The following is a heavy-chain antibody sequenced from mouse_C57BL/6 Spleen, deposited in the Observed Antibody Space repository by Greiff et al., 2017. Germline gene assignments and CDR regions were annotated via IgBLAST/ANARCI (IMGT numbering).Heavy chain of an antibody. J-gene: IGHJ3*01. CDR1: GFTFSSYA. CDR2: ISSGGDYI. D-gene: IGHD4-1*01. CDR3: TSSKTGTFAY. Sequence: EVKVVESGEGLVKPGGSLKLSCAASGFTFSSYAMSWVRQTPEKRLEWVAYISSGGDYIYYADTVKGRFTISRDNARNTLYLQMSSLKSEDTAMYYCTSSKTGTFAYWGQGTLVTVSA. V-gene: IGHV5-9-1*02.